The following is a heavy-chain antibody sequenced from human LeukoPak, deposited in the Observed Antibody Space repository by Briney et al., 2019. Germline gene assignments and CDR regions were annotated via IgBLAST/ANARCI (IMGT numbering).Heavy chain of an antibody. D-gene: IGHD3-22*01. V-gene: IGHV1-2*02. J-gene: IGHJ4*02. CDR2: INPNSGGT. CDR3: ARVYYYDSSGGSYDY. Sequence: ASVKVSCKASGYTFTGYYMHWVRQAPGQGLEWMGWINPNSGGTNYAQKFQGRVTMTRDTSISTAYMELSRLRSDDTAVYYCARVYYYDSSGGSYDYWGQGTLVTVS. CDR1: GYTFTGYY.